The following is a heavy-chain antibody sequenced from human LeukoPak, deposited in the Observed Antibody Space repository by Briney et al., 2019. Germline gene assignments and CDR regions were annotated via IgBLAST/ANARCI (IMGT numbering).Heavy chain of an antibody. CDR2: IYHGGST. CDR1: GDSMSISRFS. J-gene: IGHJ5*02. CDR3: TRVVVDVTRWFDP. V-gene: IGHV4-30-2*01. D-gene: IGHD2-15*01. Sequence: SQTLSLTYDVSGDSMSISRFSWSWVRQPPGKGLEWIGYIYHGGSTHYNPSLKSRVTLSVDRSKKQFSLNLSSVTAADTAVYYCTRVVVDVTRWFDPWGQGILVTVSS.